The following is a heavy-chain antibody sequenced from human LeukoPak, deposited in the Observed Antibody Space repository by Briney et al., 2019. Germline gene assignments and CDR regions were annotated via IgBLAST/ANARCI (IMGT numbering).Heavy chain of an antibody. J-gene: IGHJ6*02. CDR2: IYYSGST. CDR3: ARDKFGYSGYDYYYHGMDV. Sequence: ASETLSLTCTVSGGSISSYYCSWIRQPPGKGLECIGYIYYSGSTNYNPSLKSLVTISLDTSKNQFSLKLSSVTAADTAVYYCARDKFGYSGYDYYYHGMDVWGQGKTVTVSS. D-gene: IGHD5-12*01. V-gene: IGHV4-59*01. CDR1: GGSISSYY.